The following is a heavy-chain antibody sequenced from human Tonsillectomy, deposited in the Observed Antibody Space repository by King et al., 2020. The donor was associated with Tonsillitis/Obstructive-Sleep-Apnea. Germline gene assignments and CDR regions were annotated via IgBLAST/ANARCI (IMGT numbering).Heavy chain of an antibody. CDR1: GGSISSYY. CDR3: ARRKVRGDAFDI. D-gene: IGHD3-10*01. J-gene: IGHJ3*02. V-gene: IGHV4-59*01. Sequence: LQLQESGPGLVKPSETLSLTCTVSGGSISSYYWSWIRQPPGKGQEWIGYIYYSGSTNYNPSLKSRVTISVDTSKNQFSLKLSSVTAADTAVYYCARRKVRGDAFDIWGQGTMVTVSS. CDR2: IYYSGST.